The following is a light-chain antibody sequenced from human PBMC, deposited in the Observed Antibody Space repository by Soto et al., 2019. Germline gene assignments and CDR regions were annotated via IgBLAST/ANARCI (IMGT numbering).Light chain of an antibody. CDR3: QHYYHYPWT. CDR2: KAS. V-gene: IGKV1-5*03. Sequence: DIQMTQSPSTLSASVGDRVTVTCRASQSISSWLAWYQQKAGKAPKLLIYKASALESGVPSRFGGSGSGTEFTLTISGLEPEYFAPYYCQHYYHYPWTFGQGTKVEI. CDR1: QSISSW. J-gene: IGKJ1*01.